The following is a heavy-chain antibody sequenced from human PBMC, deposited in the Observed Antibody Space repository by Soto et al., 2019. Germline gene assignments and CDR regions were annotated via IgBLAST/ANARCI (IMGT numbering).Heavy chain of an antibody. J-gene: IGHJ4*02. CDR1: GFTFSSYA. CDR2: ISYDGSDK. V-gene: IGHV3-30-3*01. Sequence: GGALRLSFAASGFTFSSYAMHWVRQAPGKGLEWVALISYDGSDKDYADSVKGRFTISRDNSRNTLFLQMNSLRAEDTAVYYSARNYYKYYDSSGYYRSPAYWGQGTLVTSPQ. CDR3: ARNYYKYYDSSGYYRSPAY. D-gene: IGHD3-22*01.